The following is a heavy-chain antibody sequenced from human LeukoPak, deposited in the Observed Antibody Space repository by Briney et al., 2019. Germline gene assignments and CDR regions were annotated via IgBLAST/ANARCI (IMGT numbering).Heavy chain of an antibody. CDR2: IYYSGST. V-gene: IGHV4-38-2*01. CDR3: ARIGATTNTGIAVAGLDY. J-gene: IGHJ4*02. Sequence: PGGSLRLSCAASGFTFSSYAMSWVRQPPGKGLEWIGSIYYSGSTYYNPSLKSRVTISVDTSKNQFSLKLSSVTAADTAVYYCARIGATTNTGIAVAGLDYWGQGTLATVSS. D-gene: IGHD6-19*01. CDR1: GFTFSSYA.